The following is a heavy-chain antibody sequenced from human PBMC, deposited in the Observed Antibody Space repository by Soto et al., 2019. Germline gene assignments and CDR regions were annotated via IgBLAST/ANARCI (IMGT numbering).Heavy chain of an antibody. V-gene: IGHV1-69*02. J-gene: IGHJ4*02. CDR3: ARGSIAAAGDSFDY. Sequence: QVQLVQSGAEVKKPGSSVKVSCKASGGTFSSYTISWVRQAPGQGLEWMGRIIPILGIANYAQKFQARVTITADKSTSTAYMELSSLSSEDTAVYYCARGSIAAAGDSFDYWGQGTLVTVSS. CDR1: GGTFSSYT. CDR2: IIPILGIA. D-gene: IGHD6-13*01.